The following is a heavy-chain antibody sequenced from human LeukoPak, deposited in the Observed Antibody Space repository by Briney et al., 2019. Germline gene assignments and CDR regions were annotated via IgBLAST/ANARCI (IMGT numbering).Heavy chain of an antibody. J-gene: IGHJ4*02. CDR1: GGSISSSSYY. CDR2: IYYSGST. D-gene: IGHD5-12*01. CDR3: AREYSGYDTTPFDY. Sequence: SETLSLTCTVSGGSISSSSYYWGWIRQPPGKGLEWIGSIYYSGSTYYNPSLKSRVTISVDTSKNQFSLKLSSVTAADTAVYYCAREYSGYDTTPFDYWGQGTLDTVSS. V-gene: IGHV4-39*02.